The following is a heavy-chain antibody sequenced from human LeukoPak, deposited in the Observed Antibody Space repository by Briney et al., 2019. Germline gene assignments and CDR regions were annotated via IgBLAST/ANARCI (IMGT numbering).Heavy chain of an antibody. V-gene: IGHV3-33*01. D-gene: IGHD1-14*01. Sequence: PGGSLRLSCAGSGYTFSTFGMHWVRQAPGKGLEWVAVICSDGSKKYYADSVKGRFTISKDNSKNTLYLQMNSLRAEDTAVYYCATDPNQPTCGMDVWGQGTTVTVSS. CDR3: ATDPNQPTCGMDV. CDR1: GYTFSTFG. CDR2: ICSDGSKK. J-gene: IGHJ6*02.